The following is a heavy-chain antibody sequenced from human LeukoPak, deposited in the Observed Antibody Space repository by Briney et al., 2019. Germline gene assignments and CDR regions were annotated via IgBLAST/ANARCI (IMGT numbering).Heavy chain of an antibody. J-gene: IGHJ6*03. CDR1: GFTFNSYS. Sequence: GSLRLSCTASGFTFNSYSMTWIRQPPGKGLEWIGEINHSGSTNYNPSLKSRVTISGDTSKNQFSLKLSSVTAADTAVYFCARVGYSYVINDWSRTGLGAYPTKYYYHMDVWGKGTTVTVSS. D-gene: IGHD5-18*01. CDR2: INHSGST. CDR3: ARVGYSYVINDWSRTGLGAYPTKYYYHMDV. V-gene: IGHV4-34*01.